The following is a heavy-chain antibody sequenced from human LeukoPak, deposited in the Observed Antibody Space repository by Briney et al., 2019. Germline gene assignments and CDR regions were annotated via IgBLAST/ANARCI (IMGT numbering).Heavy chain of an antibody. J-gene: IGHJ4*02. CDR3: ARDSGGGFDY. D-gene: IGHD2-15*01. CDR2: ISYSGSA. Sequence: TLPLTCTVSGGSISSGVYYWSWIRQHPGKGLEWIGYISYSGSAYYNPSLKSRVTISLDTSKNQFSLKLSSVTAADTAVYFCARDSGGGFDYWGQGTLVTVSS. CDR1: GGSISSGVYY. V-gene: IGHV4-31*03.